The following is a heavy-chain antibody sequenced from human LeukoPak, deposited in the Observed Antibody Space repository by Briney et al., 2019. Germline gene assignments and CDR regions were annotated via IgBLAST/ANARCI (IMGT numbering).Heavy chain of an antibody. V-gene: IGHV5-51*01. J-gene: IGHJ6*02. Sequence: GESLKISCKGSGYSFTSYWIGWVRQMPGKGLEWMGIIYPGDSDTRYSPSFQGQVTISADKSISTAYLQWSSLKASDTAMYYCARRRVATHPSYYHYYGMDVWGQGTTVTVSS. D-gene: IGHD5-12*01. CDR2: IYPGDSDT. CDR3: ARRRVATHPSYYHYYGMDV. CDR1: GYSFTSYW.